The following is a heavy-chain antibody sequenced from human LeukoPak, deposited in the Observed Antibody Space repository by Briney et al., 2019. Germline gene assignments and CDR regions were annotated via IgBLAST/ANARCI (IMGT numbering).Heavy chain of an antibody. V-gene: IGHV4-39*01. Sequence: PSETLSLTCTVSGGSISSSSYYWGWIRQPPRKGLEWIGSIYYSGSTYYNPSLKSRVTISADTSKNQFSLKLSSVTAADTAVYYCARLRIAAAGWFDPWGQGTLVTVSS. CDR2: IYYSGST. D-gene: IGHD6-13*01. CDR1: GGSISSSSYY. CDR3: ARLRIAAAGWFDP. J-gene: IGHJ5*02.